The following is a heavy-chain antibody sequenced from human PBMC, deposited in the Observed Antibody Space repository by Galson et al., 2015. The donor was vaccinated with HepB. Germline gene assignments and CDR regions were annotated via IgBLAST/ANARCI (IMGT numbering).Heavy chain of an antibody. CDR1: GDSVSSNTAA. CDR3: AREPYGSGSADHWFDP. J-gene: IGHJ5*02. V-gene: IGHV6-1*01. D-gene: IGHD3-10*01. Sequence: CAISGDSVSSNTAAWSWVRQSPSRGLEWLGRTYYKSKWNNDYAVSVKSRIAINPDTSKNQFSLQLNSVTPEDTAGYYCAREPYGSGSADHWFDPWGQGILVTVSS. CDR2: TYYKSKWNN.